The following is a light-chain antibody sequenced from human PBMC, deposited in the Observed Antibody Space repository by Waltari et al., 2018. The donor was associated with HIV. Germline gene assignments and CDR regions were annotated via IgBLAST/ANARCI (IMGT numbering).Light chain of an antibody. CDR3: QSFDSSLNAYV. J-gene: IGLJ1*01. CDR1: SSNIGANFD. V-gene: IGLV1-40*01. CDR2: ANS. Sequence: QSVLTQAPSVSGAPGQRVTTPCTGSSSNIGANFDVPWYQLLPGSSPKLLIFANSNRPSGVPDRFSGSKSGTSASLAITGLHPEDEAEYYCQSFDSSLNAYVFGTGTTVIVL.